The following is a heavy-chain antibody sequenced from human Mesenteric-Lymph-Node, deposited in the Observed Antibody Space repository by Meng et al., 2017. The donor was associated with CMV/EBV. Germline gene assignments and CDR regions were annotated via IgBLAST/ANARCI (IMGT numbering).Heavy chain of an antibody. CDR1: GGSISSSNW. J-gene: IGHJ4*02. V-gene: IGHV4-4*02. Sequence: VSGGSISSSNWWSWVRQPPGKGLEWIGEIYHSGSTNYNPSLKSRVTISADKSKNQFSLKLSSVIAADTAVYYCARGYSSSWYYFDYWGQGTLVTVSS. CDR3: ARGYSSSWYYFDY. CDR2: IYHSGST. D-gene: IGHD6-13*01.